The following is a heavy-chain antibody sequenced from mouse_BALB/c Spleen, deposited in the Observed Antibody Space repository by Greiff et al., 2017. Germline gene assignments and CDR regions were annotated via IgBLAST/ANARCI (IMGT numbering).Heavy chain of an antibody. Sequence: EVQLQESGAELVRSGASVKLSCTASGFNIKDYYMHWVKQRPEQGLEWIGWIDPENGDTEYAPKFQGKATMTADTSSNTAYLQLSSLTSEDTAVYYCNAPSMITTRGFAYWGQGTLVTVSA. J-gene: IGHJ3*01. CDR2: IDPENGDT. D-gene: IGHD2-4*01. CDR1: GFNIKDYY. CDR3: NAPSMITTRGFAY. V-gene: IGHV14-4*02.